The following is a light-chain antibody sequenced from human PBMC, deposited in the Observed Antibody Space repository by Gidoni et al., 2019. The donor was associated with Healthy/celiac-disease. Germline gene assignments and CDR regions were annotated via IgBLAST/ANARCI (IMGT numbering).Light chain of an antibody. CDR1: QGIRNN. V-gene: IGKV1-33*01. Sequence: DIQMTQSPSSLSASVGDRVTITCQASQGIRNNLSWYQRKAGKAPKLLIYDASNLQTGVPSRFSGGGSGTDFTFTISSLQPEDIATYYCQQYDTLPITFXQXTRLEIK. J-gene: IGKJ5*01. CDR3: QQYDTLPIT. CDR2: DAS.